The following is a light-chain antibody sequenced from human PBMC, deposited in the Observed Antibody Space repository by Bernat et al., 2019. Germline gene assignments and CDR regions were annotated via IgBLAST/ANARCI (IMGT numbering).Light chain of an antibody. CDR3: SAWDSSLSAWV. V-gene: IGLV2-14*03. CDR1: SSDVGAYDY. Sequence: QSALTQPASVSGSPGQSIAISCIGTSSDVGAYDYVSWYQQHPGKAPKLMIYDVSNRPSGVSNRFSGSKSGNTASLTISGLQAEDEADYYCSAWDSSLSAWVFGGGTKLTVL. J-gene: IGLJ3*02. CDR2: DVS.